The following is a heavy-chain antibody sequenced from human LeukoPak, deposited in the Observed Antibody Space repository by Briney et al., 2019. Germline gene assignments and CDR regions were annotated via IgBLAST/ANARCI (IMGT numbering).Heavy chain of an antibody. D-gene: IGHD6-13*01. CDR3: ASSRTAASSNWFDP. CDR1: GFSFSDAW. CDR2: IHTNGNT. J-gene: IGHJ5*02. Sequence: QSGGSLRLSCAASGFSFSDAWMNWVRQAPGKGLEWVSIIHTNGNTYYADSVEGRFTISRDNSKNTLYLQMNSLRTEDTAVYYCASSRTAASSNWFDPWGQGTLVTVSS. V-gene: IGHV3-53*01.